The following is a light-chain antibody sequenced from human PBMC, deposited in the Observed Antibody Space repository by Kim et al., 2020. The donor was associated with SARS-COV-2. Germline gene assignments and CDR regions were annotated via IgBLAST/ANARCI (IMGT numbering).Light chain of an antibody. V-gene: IGKV3-20*01. J-gene: IGKJ1*01. Sequence: PGERATLSCRASQSVSSGYLAWYHQKPGQAPRHLIYGASSRATGIPDRFSGSGSGTDFTLTISRLEPEDFAVYYCQQYGSSPPWTFGQGTKVDIK. CDR1: QSVSSGY. CDR2: GAS. CDR3: QQYGSSPPWT.